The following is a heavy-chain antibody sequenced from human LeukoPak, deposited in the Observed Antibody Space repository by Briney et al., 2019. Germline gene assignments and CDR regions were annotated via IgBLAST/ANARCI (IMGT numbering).Heavy chain of an antibody. Sequence: PSETLSLTCAVYGGSFSGYYWSWIRQPPGKGLEWIGEINHSGSTNYNPSLKSRVTISVDTSKNQFSLKLSSVTAADTAVYYCARQLYNWFDPWGQGTLVTVSS. CDR2: INHSGST. CDR1: GGSFSGYY. CDR3: ARQLYNWFDP. V-gene: IGHV4-34*01. J-gene: IGHJ5*02.